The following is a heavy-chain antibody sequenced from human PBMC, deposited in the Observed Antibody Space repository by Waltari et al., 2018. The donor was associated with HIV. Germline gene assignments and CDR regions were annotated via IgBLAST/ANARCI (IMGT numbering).Heavy chain of an antibody. CDR3: GRRMVRGVIMTGVDV. V-gene: IGHV3-53*02. J-gene: IGHJ6*02. CDR1: GFTVSSSQ. CDR2: IYCVGTR. Sequence: EVQLVETGGGLIQPGGSLRLSCVASGFTVSSSQMSWFRQAPGKGPEWFAVIYCVGTRNYTEYVKERFTISTEETKNTVNFQLNSLRAEDTAVYYCGRRMVRGVIMTGVDVWGQGTTVIVSS. D-gene: IGHD3-10*01.